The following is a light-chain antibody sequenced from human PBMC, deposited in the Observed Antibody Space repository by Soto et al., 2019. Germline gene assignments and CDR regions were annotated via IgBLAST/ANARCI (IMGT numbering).Light chain of an antibody. V-gene: IGLV2-11*01. CDR1: SSDFGGYNY. Sequence: QSALTQPRSVPGSPGQSVTISCTGTSSDFGGYNYVSWYQQHPGKAPELMISDVSRRPSGVPDRFSGSKSGNTASLTVSGLQAEDEADYYCCSYAGSYTWVFGGGTKLTVL. CDR3: CSYAGSYTWV. CDR2: DVS. J-gene: IGLJ3*02.